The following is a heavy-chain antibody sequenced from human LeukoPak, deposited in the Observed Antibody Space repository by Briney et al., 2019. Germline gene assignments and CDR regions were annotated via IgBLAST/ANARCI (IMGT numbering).Heavy chain of an antibody. V-gene: IGHV3-30*02. CDR3: AKTMGVENYFDY. J-gene: IGHJ4*01. D-gene: IGHD3-3*01. CDR1: GFTFSSYG. CDR2: IRFDGNNK. Sequence: GGSLRLSCAASGFTFSSYGMHWVRQAPGKGLEWVAFIRFDGNNKYYADSVQGRFTISRDNSKNTLYLQMNSLRAEDTAVYYCAKTMGVENYFDYWGQEPWSPSPQ.